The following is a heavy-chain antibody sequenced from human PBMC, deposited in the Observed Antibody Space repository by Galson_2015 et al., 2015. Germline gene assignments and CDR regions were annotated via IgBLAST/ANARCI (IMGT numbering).Heavy chain of an antibody. V-gene: IGHV4-39*01. CDR3: ARLRGYSGYGGARGHDAFDI. CDR1: GGSISSSSYY. Sequence: ETLSLTCTVSGGSISSSSYYWGWIRQPPGKGLEWIGSIYYSGSTYYNPSLKSRVTISVDTSKNQFSLKLSSVTAADTAVYYCARLRGYSGYGGARGHDAFDIWGQGTMVTVSS. J-gene: IGHJ3*02. D-gene: IGHD5-12*01. CDR2: IYYSGST.